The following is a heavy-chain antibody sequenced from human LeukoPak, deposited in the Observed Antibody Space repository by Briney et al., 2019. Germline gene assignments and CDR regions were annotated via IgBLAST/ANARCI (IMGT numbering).Heavy chain of an antibody. CDR2: IGTKEDP. CDR3: VRAPVGECRSGGCFSSHLDV. J-gene: IGHJ6*02. V-gene: IGHV3-13*04. Sequence: GGSLRLSCEASGFTFSSYDMHWVRQVTGKGLEWVSYIGTKEDPNYPDSVRGRFTTSRENARNSLYLQMNYLRAEDTAVYYCVRAPVGECRSGGCFSSHLDVWGQGTTVIVSS. CDR1: GFTFSSYD. D-gene: IGHD2-15*01.